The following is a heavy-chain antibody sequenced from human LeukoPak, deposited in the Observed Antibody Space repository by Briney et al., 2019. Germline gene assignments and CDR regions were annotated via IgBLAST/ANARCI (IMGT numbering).Heavy chain of an antibody. J-gene: IGHJ3*02. CDR3: ARDQRYYYDSSGYYSEAFDI. Sequence: GASVKVSCKASGGTFSSYAISWVRQAPGQGLEWMGGIIPIFGTANYAQKFQGRVTITADKSTSTAYMELSSLRSEDTAVYYCARDQRYYYDSSGYYSEAFDIWGQGTMVTVSS. V-gene: IGHV1-69*06. D-gene: IGHD3-22*01. CDR1: GGTFSSYA. CDR2: IIPIFGTA.